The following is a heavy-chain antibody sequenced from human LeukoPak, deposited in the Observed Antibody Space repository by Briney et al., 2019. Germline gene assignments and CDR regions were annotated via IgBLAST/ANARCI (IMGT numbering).Heavy chain of an antibody. D-gene: IGHD3-10*01. CDR1: GYTFTGYY. CDR2: INPNSGGT. Sequence: ASVKVSCKASGYTFTGYYMHWVRQAPGQGLEWMGWINPNSGGTIYAQKFQGRVTMTRDTSISTAYMELSRLRSDDTAVYYCARDYQWFGELLGYWGQGTLVTVSS. CDR3: ARDYQWFGELLGY. V-gene: IGHV1-2*02. J-gene: IGHJ4*02.